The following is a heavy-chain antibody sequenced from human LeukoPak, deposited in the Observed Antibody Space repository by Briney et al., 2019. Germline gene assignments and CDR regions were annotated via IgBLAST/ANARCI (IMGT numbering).Heavy chain of an antibody. CDR2: MRVTGDNT. CDR3: ANAAGGMNRELYD. J-gene: IGHJ4*02. CDR1: GFTLRVYA. V-gene: IGHV3-23*01. Sequence: PGGSLRLSCTPSGFTLRVYALSWVRPTPGTGLQWLSEMRVTGDNTYYADSVEGPFTISRDNSKNTLYLEMSSLRAEDTAVYYCANAAGGMNRELYDWGQGTLVTVSS. D-gene: IGHD3-16*01.